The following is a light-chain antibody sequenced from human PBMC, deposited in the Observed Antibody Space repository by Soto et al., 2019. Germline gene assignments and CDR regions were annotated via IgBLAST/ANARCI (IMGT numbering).Light chain of an antibody. CDR2: GAS. Sequence: EVVLTQSPGTLSMSPGERATLSCRASQSIISNYLAWYQQKPGQAPRLLIYGASSRATGIPDRFSGSGSATDFTLTISRLEPEDFALYYCQQYGYTPLTFGQGTKVEIK. CDR1: QSIISNY. CDR3: QQYGYTPLT. V-gene: IGKV3-20*01. J-gene: IGKJ1*01.